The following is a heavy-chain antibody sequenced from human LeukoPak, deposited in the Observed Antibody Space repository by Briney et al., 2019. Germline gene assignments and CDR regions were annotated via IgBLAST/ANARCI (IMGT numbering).Heavy chain of an antibody. Sequence: SETLSLTCTLSGGSISSGSYYWSWIRQPAGKGLEWIGRIYTSGSTNYNPSLKSRVTISVDTSKNQFSLKLSSVTAADTAVYYCARGRAAARIYYFDYWGQGTLVTVSS. CDR2: IYTSGST. D-gene: IGHD6-13*01. J-gene: IGHJ4*02. V-gene: IGHV4-61*02. CDR1: GGSISSGSYY. CDR3: ARGRAAARIYYFDY.